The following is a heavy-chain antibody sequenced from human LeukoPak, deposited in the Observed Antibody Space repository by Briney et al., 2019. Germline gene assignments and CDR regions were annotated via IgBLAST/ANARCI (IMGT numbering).Heavy chain of an antibody. CDR3: ARADLEWYLDL. Sequence: PGGSLRLSCTGSGFMFNAYWMSWVRKAPGVGLEWVGKIRQDGGEIFYVDSVRGRFTISRDNAKNSVYLQLNSLRAEDTAVYYCARADLEWYLDLWGRGTLVTVSS. J-gene: IGHJ2*01. V-gene: IGHV3-7*01. CDR2: IRQDGGEI. CDR1: GFMFNAYW.